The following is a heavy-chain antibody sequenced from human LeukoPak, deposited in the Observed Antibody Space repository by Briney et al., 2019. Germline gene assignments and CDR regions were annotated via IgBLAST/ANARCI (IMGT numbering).Heavy chain of an antibody. J-gene: IGHJ3*02. Sequence: SETLSLTCTVSGYSISSGYYWGWIRQPPGKGLEWIGSIYHSGSTYYNPSLKSRVTISVDTSKNQFSLKLSSVTAADTAVYYCARGGVIVNGRAFDIWGQGTMVTVSS. D-gene: IGHD3-16*02. CDR2: IYHSGST. CDR3: ARGGVIVNGRAFDI. V-gene: IGHV4-38-2*02. CDR1: GYSISSGYY.